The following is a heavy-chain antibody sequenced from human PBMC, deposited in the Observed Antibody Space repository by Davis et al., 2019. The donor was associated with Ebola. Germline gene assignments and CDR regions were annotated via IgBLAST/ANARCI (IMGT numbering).Heavy chain of an antibody. J-gene: IGHJ4*02. D-gene: IGHD4-17*01. Sequence: GGSLRLSCAASGFTFSSYGMHWVRQAPGKGLEWVAFIRYDGSNKYYADSVKGRFTISRDNSKNTLYLQMNSLRAEDTAVYYCARDPTYGDYVLYYFDYWGQGTLVTVSS. CDR2: IRYDGSNK. V-gene: IGHV3-30*02. CDR3: ARDPTYGDYVLYYFDY. CDR1: GFTFSSYG.